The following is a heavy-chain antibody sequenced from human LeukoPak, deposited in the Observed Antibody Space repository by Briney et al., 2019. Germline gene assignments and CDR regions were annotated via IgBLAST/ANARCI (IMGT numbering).Heavy chain of an antibody. V-gene: IGHV1-18*04. Sequence: ASVKVSCKASGFALYKYNIVWVRQAPGQGLEWVGWITAFNGNTNYAQRVQGRVTMTTDTSTSTSYMELRNLRSDDTAVYYCARNTYGYKFSMDVWGKGTTVIISS. CDR1: GFALYKYN. CDR2: ITAFNGNT. CDR3: ARNTYGYKFSMDV. J-gene: IGHJ6*03. D-gene: IGHD5-24*01.